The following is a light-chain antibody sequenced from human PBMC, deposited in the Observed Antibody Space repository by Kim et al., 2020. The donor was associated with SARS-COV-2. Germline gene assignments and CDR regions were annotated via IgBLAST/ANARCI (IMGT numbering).Light chain of an antibody. CDR1: SSDIGAYEN. CDR3: CSYARTSYV. CDR2: QVS. Sequence: QSALTQPPSASGSPGQSVTISCTGSSSDIGAYENVSWYQQHPGKAPKLIISQVSKRSSGVPDRFSGSKSGNTASLTVSGLQAEDEADYYCCSYARTSYVFGTGTKVTVL. J-gene: IGLJ1*01. V-gene: IGLV2-8*01.